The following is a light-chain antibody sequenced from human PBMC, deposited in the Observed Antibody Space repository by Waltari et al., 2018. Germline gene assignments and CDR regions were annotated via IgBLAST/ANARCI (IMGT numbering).Light chain of an antibody. J-gene: IGLJ1*01. CDR2: SNN. V-gene: IGLV1-44*01. CDR1: SPNIGSNT. CDR3: AAWDDSLNGPYV. Sequence: QSVLTQPPSASGTPGQRVTISCSGSSPNIGSNTVNWYQQLPGTAPKPLIYSNNQRPSGVPDRFSGSKSGTSASLAISGLQSEDEADYYCAAWDDSLNGPYVFGTGTKVTVL.